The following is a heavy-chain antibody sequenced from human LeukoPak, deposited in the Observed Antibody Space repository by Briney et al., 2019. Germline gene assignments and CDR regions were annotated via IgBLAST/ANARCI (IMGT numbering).Heavy chain of an antibody. CDR1: GFTFSSYS. J-gene: IGHJ4*02. CDR2: ISSSSSTI. V-gene: IGHV3-48*01. Sequence: GGSLRLSCAASGFTFSSYSMNWVRQAPGKGLEWVSYISSSSSTIYYADPVKGRFTISRDNAKNSLYLQMNSLRAEDTAVYYCARVLPLDYWGQGTLVTVSS. CDR3: ARVLPLDY.